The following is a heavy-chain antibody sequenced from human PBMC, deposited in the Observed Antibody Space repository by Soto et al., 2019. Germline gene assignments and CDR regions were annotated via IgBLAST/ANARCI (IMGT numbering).Heavy chain of an antibody. CDR2: INPSDDST. V-gene: IGHV1-46*01. Sequence: ASVKVSCKASGYTFTSYAMHWVRQAPGQGLEWMGCINPSDDSTNYAQKFQGRVTMTRDTSTNTVHMELRSLTFEDTAVYYCAREGGYYGSGTYWGRAFDIWGLGTMVTVSS. D-gene: IGHD3-10*01. CDR1: GYTFTSYA. J-gene: IGHJ3*02. CDR3: AREGGYYGSGTYWGRAFDI.